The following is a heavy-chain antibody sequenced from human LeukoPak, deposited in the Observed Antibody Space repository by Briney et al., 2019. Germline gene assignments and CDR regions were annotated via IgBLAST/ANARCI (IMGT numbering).Heavy chain of an antibody. CDR2: IGAYNGNT. Sequence: ASVTVSCTASGYTFTSYGISWVRQAPGQGLEWMGWIGAYNGNTNYAQKIQGRVTMTTATSTSTAYMELRSLRSDDTAVYYCARVLSNSGSYFLQKYYFDYWGQGTLVTVSS. CDR1: GYTFTSYG. CDR3: ARVLSNSGSYFLQKYYFDY. V-gene: IGHV1-18*01. J-gene: IGHJ4*02. D-gene: IGHD1-26*01.